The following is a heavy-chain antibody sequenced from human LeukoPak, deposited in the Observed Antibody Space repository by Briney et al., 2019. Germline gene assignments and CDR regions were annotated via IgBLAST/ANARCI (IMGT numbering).Heavy chain of an antibody. CDR2: IIPIFGTA. CDR3: ASQAPTVTIKVNGED. Sequence: GASVKVSCKASGYTFTSYGISWVRQAPGQGLEWMGGIIPIFGTANYAQKFQGRVTITADESTSTAYMELSSLRSEDTAVYYCASQAPTVTIKVNGEDWGQGTLVTVSS. D-gene: IGHD4-17*01. CDR1: GYTFTSYG. V-gene: IGHV1-69*13. J-gene: IGHJ4*02.